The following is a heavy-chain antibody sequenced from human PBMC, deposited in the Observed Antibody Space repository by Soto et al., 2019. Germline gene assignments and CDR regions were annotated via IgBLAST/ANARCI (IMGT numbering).Heavy chain of an antibody. J-gene: IGHJ4*02. CDR2: VSQDGRNT. Sequence: VQLVESGGGVVQPGRSLRLSCAASGFTFSDYAMHWVRQAPGKGLEWVAVVSQDGRNTHYADAVKGRFTISRDSSKNTVTLEMTSLRAEDTAVYYCAKGGRQWLVTSDFNYWGQGARVTVSS. CDR3: AKGGRQWLVTSDFNY. CDR1: GFTFSDYA. V-gene: IGHV3-30*18. D-gene: IGHD6-19*01.